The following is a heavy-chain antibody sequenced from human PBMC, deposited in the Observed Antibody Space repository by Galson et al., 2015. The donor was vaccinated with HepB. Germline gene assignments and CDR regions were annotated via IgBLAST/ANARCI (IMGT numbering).Heavy chain of an antibody. D-gene: IGHD3/OR15-3a*01. Sequence: SLRLSCAASEFTFSSCAMNWVRQAPGKGLEWVSTISSSGGATYYADSVKGRFTISRDNSKNTLYLQMCSLRGEDAAIYYCAKGRTGTSSGFDYWGQGTLVTVSS. J-gene: IGHJ4*02. V-gene: IGHV3-23*01. CDR1: EFTFSSCA. CDR2: ISSSGGAT. CDR3: AKGRTGTSSGFDY.